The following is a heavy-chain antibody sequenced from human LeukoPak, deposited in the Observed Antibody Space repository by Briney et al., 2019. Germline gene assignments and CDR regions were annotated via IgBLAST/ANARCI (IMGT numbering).Heavy chain of an antibody. V-gene: IGHV3-23*01. CDR1: GFTFSSYV. D-gene: IGHD2-2*02. CDR2: ISGSGGST. CDR3: AKDHSPTAGRYCSSTSCYRGFDY. J-gene: IGHJ4*02. Sequence: GGSLRLSCAASGFTFSSYVMSWVRQGPGKGLEWVSGISGSGGSTYYADSVKGRFTISRDNSKNTLYLQMNSLRAEDTAVYYCAKDHSPTAGRYCSSTSCYRGFDYWGQGTQVTVSS.